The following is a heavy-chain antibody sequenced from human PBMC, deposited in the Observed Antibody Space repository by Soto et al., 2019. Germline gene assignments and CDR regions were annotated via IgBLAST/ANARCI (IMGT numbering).Heavy chain of an antibody. Sequence: PSETLSLTCTVSGGSISSYYWSWIRQPPGKGLDWIGYIYYSGSTNYNPSLKSRVTISVDTSKNQFSLKLSSVTAADTAVYYCAREGTSYYYILTGLRDAFYIWGQGSMVTV. D-gene: IGHD3-9*01. CDR1: GGSISSYY. V-gene: IGHV4-59*01. CDR3: AREGTSYYYILTGLRDAFYI. CDR2: IYYSGST. J-gene: IGHJ3*02.